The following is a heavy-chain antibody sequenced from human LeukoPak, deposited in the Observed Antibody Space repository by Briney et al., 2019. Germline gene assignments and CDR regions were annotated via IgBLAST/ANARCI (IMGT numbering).Heavy chain of an antibody. D-gene: IGHD2-15*01. J-gene: IGHJ4*02. CDR3: ARAGGHCRRISCPYYFDY. Sequence: ASVKVSCKSSGYTFTSYDINWVRQATGQGLEWMGWMNPNSGNTGYAQKFQGRVTMTRNTSISTAYMELSSLRSEDTAVYYCARAGGHCRRISCPYYFDYWGQGSLVAVSS. CDR1: GYTFTSYD. CDR2: MNPNSGNT. V-gene: IGHV1-8*01.